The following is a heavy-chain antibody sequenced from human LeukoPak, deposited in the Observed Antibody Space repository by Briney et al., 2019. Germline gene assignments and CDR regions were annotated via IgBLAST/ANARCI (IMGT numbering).Heavy chain of an antibody. Sequence: GGSLRLSCAASGFSFRAYGMSWVRQAPGKGPEWVSGISGSGGSTFYADSVKGRFTISRDNSKNTLYLQMNSLRAEDTAVYYCAKGSGSYGGNFDYWGQGTLVTVSS. CDR1: GFSFRAYG. CDR2: ISGSGGST. J-gene: IGHJ4*02. D-gene: IGHD1-26*01. V-gene: IGHV3-23*01. CDR3: AKGSGSYGGNFDY.